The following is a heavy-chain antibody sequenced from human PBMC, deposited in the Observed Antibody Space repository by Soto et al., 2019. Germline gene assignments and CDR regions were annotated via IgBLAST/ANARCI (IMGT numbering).Heavy chain of an antibody. V-gene: IGHV3-7*05. CDR2: IKRDGSER. J-gene: IGHJ3*02. CDR3: ARDVSRGSSSIYLDAFDI. CDR1: GFTFSNYW. Sequence: EVQLVESGGGLVQPGGSLRLSCEASGFTFSNYWMTWVRQAPGKGLEGVANIKRDGSERSYLDSVRGRFTVSRDNAKDSLFLQMDSLRAEDTALYYCARDVSRGSSSIYLDAFDIWGQGTMVTVSS. D-gene: IGHD3-16*01.